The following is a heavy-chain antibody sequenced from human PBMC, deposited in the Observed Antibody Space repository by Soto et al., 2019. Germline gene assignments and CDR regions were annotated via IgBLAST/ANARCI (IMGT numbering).Heavy chain of an antibody. CDR1: GFTFSNYA. CDR2: ISDSGDNT. Sequence: PGGSLRLSCAASGFTFSNYAMNWVRQAPGKGLEWVSGISDSGDNTFYADSVRGRFTVSRDNSKNTLYLQMDSLRAEDTAVSYCAKDPDTFQYSSGWSPYMDVWGQGTTVTVSS. D-gene: IGHD6-19*01. V-gene: IGHV3-23*01. J-gene: IGHJ6*02. CDR3: AKDPDTFQYSSGWSPYMDV.